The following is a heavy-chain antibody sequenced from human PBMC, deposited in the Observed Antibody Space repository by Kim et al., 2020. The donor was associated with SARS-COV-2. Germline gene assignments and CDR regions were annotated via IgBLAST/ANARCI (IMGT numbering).Heavy chain of an antibody. Sequence: SETLSLTCTVSGGSISSYYWSWIRQPPGKGLEWIGYIYYSGSTNYNPSLKSRVTISVDTSKNQFSLKLSSVTAADTAVYYCARERHYGDYLNFDYWGQGTLVTVSS. CDR2: IYYSGST. J-gene: IGHJ4*02. CDR3: ARERHYGDYLNFDY. CDR1: GGSISSYY. V-gene: IGHV4-59*01. D-gene: IGHD4-17*01.